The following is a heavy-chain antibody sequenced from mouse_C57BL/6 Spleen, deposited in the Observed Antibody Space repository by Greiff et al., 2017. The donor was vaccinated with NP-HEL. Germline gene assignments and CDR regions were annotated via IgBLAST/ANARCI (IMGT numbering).Heavy chain of an antibody. Sequence: EVMLVESGPELVKPGASVKISCKASGYSFTGYYMHWVKQSSEKSLEWIGEINPSTGGTSYNQKFKGKATLTVDKSSSTAYMQLKSLTSEDSAVYYCARGSIPFDYWGQGTTLTVSS. CDR1: GYSFTGYY. D-gene: IGHD1-1*01. J-gene: IGHJ2*01. V-gene: IGHV1-43*01. CDR3: ARGSIPFDY. CDR2: INPSTGGT.